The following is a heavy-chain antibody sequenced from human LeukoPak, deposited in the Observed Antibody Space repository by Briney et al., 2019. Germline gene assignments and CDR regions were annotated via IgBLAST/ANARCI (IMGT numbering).Heavy chain of an antibody. Sequence: SETLSLTCTVSGGSISSYYWSWIRQPPGKGLEWIGYIYYSGSTNYNPSLKSRVTISVDTSKNQFSLKLSSVTAADTAVYYCAREGYYYGSGSLGYYYYYYMDVWGKGTTVTISS. D-gene: IGHD3-10*01. J-gene: IGHJ6*03. V-gene: IGHV4-59*01. CDR3: AREGYYYGSGSLGYYYYYYMDV. CDR1: GGSISSYY. CDR2: IYYSGST.